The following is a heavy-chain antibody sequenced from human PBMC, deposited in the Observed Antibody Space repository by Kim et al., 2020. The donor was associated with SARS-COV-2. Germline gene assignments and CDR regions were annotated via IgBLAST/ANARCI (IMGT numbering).Heavy chain of an antibody. CDR2: ISVRATTI. J-gene: IGHJ6*01. Sequence: GGSLRLSCAASGFTFSNRSMNWVRQAPGKGLEWVSYISVRATTIYYTDSVKGRFTISRDDARSSLYLQMNSLRDEDTAVYYCTRDRGWFGELDYYGM. CDR3: TRDRGWFGELDYYGM. V-gene: IGHV3-48*02. D-gene: IGHD3-10*01. CDR1: GFTFSNRS.